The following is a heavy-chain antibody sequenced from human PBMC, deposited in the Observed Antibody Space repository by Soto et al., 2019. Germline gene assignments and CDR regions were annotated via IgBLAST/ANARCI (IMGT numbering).Heavy chain of an antibody. CDR1: GYTFTDND. CDR2: MNPYSGNR. CDR3: ARGASFSYAERGDDRNFYFGL. Sequence: QAQLVQSGAEMKKPGASVRVSCQASGYTFTDNDINWLRQASGGGLEWMGWMNPYSGNREYEYKFQGRVTMTWDPATNTAYMELRGLRSNDRAVYFCARGASFSYAERGDDRNFYFGLLGRGTLVAVSS. D-gene: IGHD2-21*02. J-gene: IGHJ2*01. V-gene: IGHV1-8*01.